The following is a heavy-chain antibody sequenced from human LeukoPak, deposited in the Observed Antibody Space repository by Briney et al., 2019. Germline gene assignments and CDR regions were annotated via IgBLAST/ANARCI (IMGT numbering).Heavy chain of an antibody. V-gene: IGHV3-66*04. CDR3: ARQGAYDILTGYYTFDY. D-gene: IGHD3-9*01. CDR1: GFAFSSYS. J-gene: IGHJ4*02. CDR2: IYTGGST. Sequence: GGSLRLSCAASGFAFSSYSMNWVRQAPGKGLEWVSAIYTGGSTYYAGSVEGRFTISRDNSKNMLYLQMNSLRAEDTAVYYCARQGAYDILTGYYTFDYWGQGTLVTVSS.